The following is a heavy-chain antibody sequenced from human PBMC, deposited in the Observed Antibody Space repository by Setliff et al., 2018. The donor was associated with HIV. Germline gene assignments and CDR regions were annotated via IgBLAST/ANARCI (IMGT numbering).Heavy chain of an antibody. CDR2: ISSSGIII. Sequence: LRLSCAASGFTFSDYYMSWIRQAPGKGLEWVSYISSSGIIIYYGDSVKGRFTISRDNAKKSLYLQMNSLRAEDTAVYYCARRVYYGSGSHFDYWGQGTLVTVSS. J-gene: IGHJ4*02. V-gene: IGHV3-11*04. CDR3: ARRVYYGSGSHFDY. CDR1: GFTFSDYY. D-gene: IGHD3-10*01.